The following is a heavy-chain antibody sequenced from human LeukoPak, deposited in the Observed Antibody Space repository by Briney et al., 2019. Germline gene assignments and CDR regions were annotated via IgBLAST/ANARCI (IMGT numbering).Heavy chain of an antibody. Sequence: SETLSLTCAVYGGSFSGYYWTWIRQPPGKGLEWIGEINHSGSTNYNPSLKSRVTISVDTSKNQVSLRLSSVTAADTAVYYCARHGVYSNYDWYFDLWGRGTLVTVSS. CDR1: GGSFSGYY. V-gene: IGHV4-34*01. J-gene: IGHJ2*01. D-gene: IGHD4-11*01. CDR3: ARHGVYSNYDWYFDL. CDR2: INHSGST.